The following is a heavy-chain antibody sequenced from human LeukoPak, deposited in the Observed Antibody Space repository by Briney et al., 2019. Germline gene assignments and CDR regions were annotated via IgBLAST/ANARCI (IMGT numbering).Heavy chain of an antibody. D-gene: IGHD2-15*01. J-gene: IGHJ3*02. CDR3: ARHSKGSYCSGGSCYLKAFDI. CDR2: IYYSGST. Sequence: PSETLSLTCTVSGGSISSYYWSWIRQPPGKGREWIGYIYYSGSTNYTPSLKSRVTISVDTSKNQFSLKLSSVTAADTAVYYCARHSKGSYCSGGSCYLKAFDIWGQGTMVTVSS. CDR1: GGSISSYY. V-gene: IGHV4-59*08.